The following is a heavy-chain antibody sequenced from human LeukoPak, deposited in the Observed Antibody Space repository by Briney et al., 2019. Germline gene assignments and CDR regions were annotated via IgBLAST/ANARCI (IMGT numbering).Heavy chain of an antibody. J-gene: IGHJ5*02. V-gene: IGHV1-69*05. Sequence: GASVKVSCKASGGTFSSYAISWVRQAPGQGLEWIGGIIPIFGTANYAQKFQGRVTITTDESTSTAYMELSSLRSEDTAVYYCARGEAVADIRMVFDPWGQGTLVTVSS. CDR2: IIPIFGTA. CDR1: GGTFSSYA. CDR3: ARGEAVADIRMVFDP. D-gene: IGHD6-19*01.